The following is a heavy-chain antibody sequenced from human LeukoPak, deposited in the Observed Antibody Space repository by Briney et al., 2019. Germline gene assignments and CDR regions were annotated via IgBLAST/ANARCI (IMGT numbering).Heavy chain of an antibody. J-gene: IGHJ4*02. Sequence: SETLSLTCTVSGGSISGHYWSWIRQPPGKGLEWIGFIYSSGSTNYNPSLKSRVTISAVTSKNQLSLTLSSVTAADTAVYYCARDRGSEAGFDYWGQGTLVTVSS. CDR1: GGSISGHY. D-gene: IGHD6-19*01. V-gene: IGHV4-59*11. CDR2: IYSSGST. CDR3: ARDRGSEAGFDY.